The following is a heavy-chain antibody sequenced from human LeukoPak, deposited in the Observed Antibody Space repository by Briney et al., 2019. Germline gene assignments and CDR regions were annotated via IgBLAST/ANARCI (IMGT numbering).Heavy chain of an antibody. J-gene: IGHJ6*02. CDR3: ARQSGGSGSYYYYYGMDV. CDR2: IYHSGST. Sequence: PSETLSLTCTVSGGSISSYYWSWIRQPPGKGLEWIGYIYHSGSTYYNPSLKSRVTISVDRSKNQFSLKLSSVTAADTAVYYCARQSGGSGSYYYYYGMDVWGQGTTVTVSS. CDR1: GGSISSYY. D-gene: IGHD3-10*01. V-gene: IGHV4-59*08.